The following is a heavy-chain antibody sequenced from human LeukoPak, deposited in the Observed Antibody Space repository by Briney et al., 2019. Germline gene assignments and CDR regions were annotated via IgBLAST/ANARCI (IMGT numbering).Heavy chain of an antibody. CDR2: ISSSGSTV. CDR1: GFTFSSYE. Sequence: GGSLRLSCAASGFTFSSYEMNWVRQAPGKGLEWVSYISSSGSTVYYADSVKGRFTISRDNAKNSLYLQMNSLRAEDTAVYYCARDSHPRPAYYYGSGSYYSDYWGQGTLVTVSS. V-gene: IGHV3-48*03. D-gene: IGHD3-10*01. CDR3: ARDSHPRPAYYYGSGSYYSDY. J-gene: IGHJ4*02.